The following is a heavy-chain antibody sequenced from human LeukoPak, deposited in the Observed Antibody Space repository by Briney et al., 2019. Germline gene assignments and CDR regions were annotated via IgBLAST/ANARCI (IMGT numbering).Heavy chain of an antibody. D-gene: IGHD3-22*01. J-gene: IGHJ4*02. V-gene: IGHV4-31*03. CDR3: ARRPGDTSGYYFDY. CDR1: GGSVSSTTYY. Sequence: TLSLTCTVSGGSVSSTTYYWSWIRQHPGKGLEWIGYIYYSGSAYYNPSLKSRVTISIDTSKNQFSLKLSSVTAADTALYYCARRPGDTSGYYFDYWGQGTLVTVSS. CDR2: IYYSGSA.